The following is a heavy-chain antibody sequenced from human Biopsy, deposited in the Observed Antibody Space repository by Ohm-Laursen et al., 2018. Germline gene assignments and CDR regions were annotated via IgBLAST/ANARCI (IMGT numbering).Heavy chain of an antibody. Sequence: SETLSLTCTVSGGSFTGHYWSWIRQPPGKGLEWIGHISYTGYTSYNASLKSRVTISVDTSRNHFSLRLSSLTAADTAVYYCARGSNDFGGLYFHRWGQGTLLTVSS. J-gene: IGHJ4*02. CDR2: ISYTGYT. V-gene: IGHV4-59*11. CDR3: ARGSNDFGGLYFHR. CDR1: GGSFTGHY. D-gene: IGHD4-23*01.